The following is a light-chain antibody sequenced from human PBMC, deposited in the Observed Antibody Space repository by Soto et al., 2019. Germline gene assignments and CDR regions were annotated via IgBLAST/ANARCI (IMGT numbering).Light chain of an antibody. Sequence: QSALTQPPSASGSPGQSVTFSCTGTSSDVGDYDYVSWYQHHPGKAPKLIIYEVSKRPSGVPDRFSASKSGNTASLTVSGLQAEDEADYYCTSYAGSNNVVFGGRTKLTVL. V-gene: IGLV2-8*01. J-gene: IGLJ2*01. CDR2: EVS. CDR3: TSYAGSNNVV. CDR1: SSDVGDYDY.